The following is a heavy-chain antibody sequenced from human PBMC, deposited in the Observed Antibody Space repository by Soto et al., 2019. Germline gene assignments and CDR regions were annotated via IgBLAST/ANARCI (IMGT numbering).Heavy chain of an antibody. CDR1: GYRLTRYW. J-gene: IGHJ4*02. CDR2: IYPGDSDT. D-gene: IGHD3-3*01. Sequence: GESLKISCTGSGYRLTRYWIGWVRQMPGKGLEWMGIIYPGDSDTRYSPSFQGQVTISADKSISTAYLQWSSLKASDTAMYYCARFSDYDFWSGYLKYYFDYWGQGTLVTVSS. CDR3: ARFSDYDFWSGYLKYYFDY. V-gene: IGHV5-51*01.